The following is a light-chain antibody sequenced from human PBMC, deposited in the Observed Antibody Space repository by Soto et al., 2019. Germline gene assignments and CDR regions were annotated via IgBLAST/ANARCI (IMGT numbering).Light chain of an antibody. CDR3: QQRSTWPPYT. CDR1: QSVNIY. CDR2: DAS. J-gene: IGKJ2*01. V-gene: IGKV3-11*01. Sequence: EIVLTQSPATLSLSPGERATLSCRASQSVNIYLAWYQQKPGQAPRLLISDASNRAPGIPARFSGSGSGTDFTLTISRLESEDFAVYYCQQRSTWPPYTFGQGTKVEIK.